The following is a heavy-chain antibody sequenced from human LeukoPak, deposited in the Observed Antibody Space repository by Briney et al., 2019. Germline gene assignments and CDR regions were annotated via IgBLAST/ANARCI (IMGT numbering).Heavy chain of an antibody. CDR1: GGSISSYY. D-gene: IGHD3-22*01. J-gene: IGHJ4*02. Sequence: SETLSLTCTVSGGSISSYYWSWIRQPPGKVLEWIGYIYYSGSTNYNPSLKSRVTISVDTSKNQFSLELSSVTAADTAVYYCARIYYYDSSGYYFDYWGQGTLVAVSS. CDR3: ARIYYYDSSGYYFDY. CDR2: IYYSGST. V-gene: IGHV4-59*08.